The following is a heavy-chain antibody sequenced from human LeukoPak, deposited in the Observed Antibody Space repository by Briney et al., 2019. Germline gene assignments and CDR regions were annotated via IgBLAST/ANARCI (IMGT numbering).Heavy chain of an antibody. Sequence: PSETLSLTCAVYGGSFSGYYWSWIRQPPGKGLEWIGEINHSGSTNYNPSLKSRVTISVDTSKNQFPLKLSSVTAADTAVYYCARGTTLGPDYYYYYYGMDVWGQGTTVTVSS. CDR2: INHSGST. CDR1: GGSFSGYY. V-gene: IGHV4-34*01. D-gene: IGHD3-16*01. J-gene: IGHJ6*02. CDR3: ARGTTLGPDYYYYYYGMDV.